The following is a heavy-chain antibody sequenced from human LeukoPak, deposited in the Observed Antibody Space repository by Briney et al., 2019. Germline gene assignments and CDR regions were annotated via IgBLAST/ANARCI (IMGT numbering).Heavy chain of an antibody. Sequence: SVKVSCKASGGTFSSYAISWVRQAPGQGLEWMGGIIPIFGTANYAQKFRGRVTITADESTSTAYMELSSLRSEDTAVYYCASYLTTGTYYFDYWGQGTLVTVSS. J-gene: IGHJ4*02. CDR2: IIPIFGTA. D-gene: IGHD4-11*01. CDR3: ASYLTTGTYYFDY. V-gene: IGHV1-69*01. CDR1: GGTFSSYA.